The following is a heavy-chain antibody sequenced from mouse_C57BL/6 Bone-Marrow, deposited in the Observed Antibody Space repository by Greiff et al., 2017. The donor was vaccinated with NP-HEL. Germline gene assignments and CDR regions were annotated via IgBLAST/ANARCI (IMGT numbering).Heavy chain of an antibody. J-gene: IGHJ4*01. D-gene: IGHD1-1*01. Sequence: QVHVKQPGAELVRPGSSVKLSCKASGYTFTSYWMHWVKQRPIQGLEWIGNIDPSDSETHYNQKFKDKATLTVDKSSSTAYMQLSSLTSEDSAVYYCARLFHGSTRYAMDYWGQGTSVTVSS. CDR3: ARLFHGSTRYAMDY. V-gene: IGHV1-52*01. CDR1: GYTFTSYW. CDR2: IDPSDSET.